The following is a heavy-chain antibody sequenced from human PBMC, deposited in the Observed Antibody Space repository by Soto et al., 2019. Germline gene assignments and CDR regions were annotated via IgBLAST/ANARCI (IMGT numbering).Heavy chain of an antibody. CDR1: GYTVTSYG. Sequence: ASVKVSCKASGYTVTSYGISWVRQAPGQGLEWMGWISAYNGNTNYAQKLQGGVTMTTDTSTSTAYMELRSLRSDDTAVYYCARDVSASGSRVFDPWGQGTLVTVSS. D-gene: IGHD2-8*01. CDR2: ISAYNGNT. J-gene: IGHJ5*02. CDR3: ARDVSASGSRVFDP. V-gene: IGHV1-18*01.